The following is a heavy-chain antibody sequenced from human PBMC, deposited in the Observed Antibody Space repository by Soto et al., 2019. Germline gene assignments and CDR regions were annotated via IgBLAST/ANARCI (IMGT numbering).Heavy chain of an antibody. CDR3: ASGYYDSSGYSIDN. CDR1: GGTFSSFA. J-gene: IGHJ4*02. V-gene: IGHV1-69*13. CDR2: LVLILGTA. D-gene: IGHD3-22*01. Sequence: SVKVSCKVSGGTFSSFAISWVRQAPGQGLEWMGGLVLILGTANYAQKFQGRVTFSADDSTSTTHMEMSGLRSEDTAVYFCASGYYDSSGYSIDNWGQGTQVTVS.